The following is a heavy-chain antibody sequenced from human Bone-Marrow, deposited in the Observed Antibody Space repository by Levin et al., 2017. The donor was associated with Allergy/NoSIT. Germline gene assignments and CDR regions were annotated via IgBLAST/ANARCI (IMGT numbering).Heavy chain of an antibody. J-gene: IGHJ6*03. Sequence: AGGSLRLSCVASELSFSTSGMSWVRQIPGRGLEWVASVSGTRGSTYYADSVKGRFFISRDRPSKTLFLQMNRLGVEDTAVYYCARQADFAGGSLSSLQTKHNYYMDVWGKGTTVIVSS. CDR3: ARQADFAGGSLSSLQTKHNYYMDV. V-gene: IGHV3-23*01. D-gene: IGHD3-3*01. CDR2: VSGTRGST. CDR1: ELSFSTSG.